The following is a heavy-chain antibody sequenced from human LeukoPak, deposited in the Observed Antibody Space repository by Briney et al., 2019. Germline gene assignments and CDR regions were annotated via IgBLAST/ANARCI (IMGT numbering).Heavy chain of an antibody. CDR1: GFTFSSYG. V-gene: IGHV3-30*18. CDR2: ISYDGSNK. Sequence: GGSLRLSCAASGFTFSSYGMRWVRQAPGKGLEWVAVISYDGSNKYYADSVKGRFTISRDNSKNTLYLQMNSLRAEDTAVYYCAKEGDTARLFDYWGQGTLVTVSS. D-gene: IGHD5-18*01. CDR3: AKEGDTARLFDY. J-gene: IGHJ4*02.